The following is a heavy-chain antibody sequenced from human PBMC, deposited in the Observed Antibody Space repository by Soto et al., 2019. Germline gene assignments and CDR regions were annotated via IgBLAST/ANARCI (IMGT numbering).Heavy chain of an antibody. V-gene: IGHV1-2*02. Sequence: QVQLVQSGAEVKKPGASVRVSCKASGYTFTGYYIYWVRQAPGQGLAWMGWINPNSGGTKYAQKFQGRVTMTRDTSISTAYMELNRLRSDDTAVYSCAAGGKWFDPWGQGTLVTVSS. D-gene: IGHD3-16*01. J-gene: IGHJ5*02. CDR1: GYTFTGYY. CDR2: INPNSGGT. CDR3: AAGGKWFDP.